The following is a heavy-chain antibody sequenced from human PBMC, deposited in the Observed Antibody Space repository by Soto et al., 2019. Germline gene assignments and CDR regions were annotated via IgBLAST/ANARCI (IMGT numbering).Heavy chain of an antibody. Sequence: PSETLSLTCAVYGGSFSSYYWSWVRQPPGKGLEWIGEINHSGSTNYNPSLKSRVTVSADTSKNQFSLRLSSVTAADTAVYFCARHLPSHWYFDLWGRGTLVTVSS. CDR2: INHSGST. CDR3: ARHLPSHWYFDL. V-gene: IGHV4-34*01. CDR1: GGSFSSYY. J-gene: IGHJ2*01.